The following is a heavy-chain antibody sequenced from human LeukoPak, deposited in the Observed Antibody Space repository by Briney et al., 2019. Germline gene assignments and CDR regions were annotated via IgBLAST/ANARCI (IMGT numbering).Heavy chain of an antibody. J-gene: IGHJ4*02. Sequence: ASVKVSCKASGYTFTSYYMHWVRQAPGQGLEWMGVINPSGGSTSYAQKFQGRVTMTRDTSTSTVYMELSSLRSDDTAVYYCARGDETSDYYYPLFDYWGQGTLVTVSS. D-gene: IGHD3-22*01. V-gene: IGHV1-46*01. CDR2: INPSGGST. CDR3: ARGDETSDYYYPLFDY. CDR1: GYTFTSYY.